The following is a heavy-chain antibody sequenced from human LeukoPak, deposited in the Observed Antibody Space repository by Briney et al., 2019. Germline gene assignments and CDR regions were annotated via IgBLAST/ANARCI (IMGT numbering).Heavy chain of an antibody. D-gene: IGHD6-13*01. CDR3: ARGGSGIAAAGTEDFDY. J-gene: IGHJ4*02. CDR2: INPRGGST. Sequence: ASVKVSCKGSGYTFTSYYMHWVRQAPGQGLEWMGLINPRGGSTNYAQKVQGRVTITRERSTSKVYIEMSRQRSEDTAVYYCARGGSGIAAAGTEDFDYWGQGTLVTVSS. V-gene: IGHV1-46*01. CDR1: GYTFTSYY.